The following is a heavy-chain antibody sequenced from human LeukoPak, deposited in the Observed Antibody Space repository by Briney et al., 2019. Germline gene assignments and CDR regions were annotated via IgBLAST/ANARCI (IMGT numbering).Heavy chain of an antibody. CDR2: IRRKATSYAT. D-gene: IGHD3-3*02. J-gene: IGHJ3*02. Sequence: PGGSLRLSCAASGLTFSGSAMRWVRPASGKGLEWVGRIRRKATSYATTYATSVKGRFTISRDDSKNTAYLQMNSLKTEDTAVYDCAKVLGAARRWDAFDIWGQGTMVTVSS. CDR1: GLTFSGSA. CDR3: AKVLGAARRWDAFDI. V-gene: IGHV3-73*01.